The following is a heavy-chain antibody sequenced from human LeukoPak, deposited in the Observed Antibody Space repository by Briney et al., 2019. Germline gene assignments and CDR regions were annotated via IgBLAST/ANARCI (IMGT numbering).Heavy chain of an antibody. D-gene: IGHD2-15*01. V-gene: IGHV4-4*07. CDR2: IYPSGST. CDR3: ARGSLAPDF. CDR1: GFSMSSYY. Sequence: PSETLSLTCTDSGFSMSSYYTCGIRQPAGKGLEWIGRIYPSGSTNYNPSLQSRVTMSVDTSKNQFSLKLSSVTAADTAVYYCARGSLAPDFWGQGTLVTVSS. J-gene: IGHJ4*02.